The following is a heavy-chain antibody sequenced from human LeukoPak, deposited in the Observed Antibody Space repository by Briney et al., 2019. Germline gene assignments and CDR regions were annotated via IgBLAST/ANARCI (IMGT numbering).Heavy chain of an antibody. D-gene: IGHD3-22*01. CDR1: GGSISSGDYY. Sequence: PSETLSLTCTVSGGSISSGDYYWSWIRQPPGKGLEWIGYIFYSGSTYYNPSLKSRVTISVDTSKNQFSLKLSSVTAADTAVYYCARGRDSSGYQTFDYWGQGTLVTVSS. CDR2: IFYSGST. CDR3: ARGRDSSGYQTFDY. V-gene: IGHV4-30-4*01. J-gene: IGHJ4*02.